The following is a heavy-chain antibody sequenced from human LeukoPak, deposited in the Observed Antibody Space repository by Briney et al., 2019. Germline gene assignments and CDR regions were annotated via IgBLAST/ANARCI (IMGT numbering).Heavy chain of an antibody. CDR1: GFTFSSYA. D-gene: IGHD3-10*01. V-gene: IGHV3-30-3*01. J-gene: IGHJ4*02. CDR2: ISYDGSNK. CDR3: ARGRYYGSGSPYYFDY. Sequence: GGSLRLSCAASGFTFSSYAMHWVRQAPGKGLEWVAVISYDGSNKYYADSVKGRFTISRDNSKNTLYLQMNSLRAEDTAVYYCARGRYYGSGSPYYFDYWGQGTLVTVSS.